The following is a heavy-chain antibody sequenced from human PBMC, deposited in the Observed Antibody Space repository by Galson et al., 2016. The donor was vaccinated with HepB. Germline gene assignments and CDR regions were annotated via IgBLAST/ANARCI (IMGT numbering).Heavy chain of an antibody. J-gene: IGHJ5*02. CDR2: INPNSGGT. CDR1: GYTFTGYY. CDR3: ARDRLGGYDYH. D-gene: IGHD5-12*01. V-gene: IGHV1-2*02. Sequence: SVKVSCKASGYTFTGYYMHWVRQAPGQGLEWMGWINPNSGGTNYAQKFQGRGTMTRDTSISTAYMELSSLRSNDTAVYYCARDRLGGYDYHWGQGTLVTVSS.